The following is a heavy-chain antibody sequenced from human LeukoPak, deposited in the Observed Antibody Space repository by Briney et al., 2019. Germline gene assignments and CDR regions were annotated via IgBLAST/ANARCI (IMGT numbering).Heavy chain of an antibody. CDR3: TTDPYHITMVRGVTTDIGY. V-gene: IGHV3-13*01. Sequence: PGGSLRLSCAASGFTFSIYDMHWVRQVTGKGLEWVSRIGTAGDTSYPGSVKGRFTISRDDAKNSLYLQMNSLRAGDTAVYYCTTDPYHITMVRGVTTDIGYWGQGTLVTVSS. CDR2: IGTAGDT. J-gene: IGHJ4*02. D-gene: IGHD3-10*01. CDR1: GFTFSIYD.